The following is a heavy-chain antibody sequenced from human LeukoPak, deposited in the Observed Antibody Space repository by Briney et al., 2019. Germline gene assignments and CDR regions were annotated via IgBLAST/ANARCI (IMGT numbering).Heavy chain of an antibody. CDR1: GYSFNAYY. CDR3: ARARGYSYGYDY. V-gene: IGHV1-2*02. Sequence: ASVKVSCKASGYSFNAYYIHWVRQAPGQGLEWMGWINPNSGATTYAQKFQGSVTMTGDTPIITAYMELSSLRSDDTAVYYCARARGYSYGYDYWGQGTLVTVSS. CDR2: INPNSGAT. D-gene: IGHD5-18*01. J-gene: IGHJ4*02.